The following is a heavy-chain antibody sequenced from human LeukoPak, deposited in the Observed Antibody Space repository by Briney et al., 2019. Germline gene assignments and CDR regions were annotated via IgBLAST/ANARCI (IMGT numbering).Heavy chain of an antibody. J-gene: IGHJ6*02. Sequence: SETLSLTCTVSGGSISSYYWSWIRQPAGKGLEWIGRICTSGSTNYNPSLKSRVTMSVDTSKNQFSLKLSSVTAADTAVYYCARDYGDYGGYYYYGMDVWGQGTTVTVSS. CDR3: ARDYGDYGGYYYYGMDV. CDR2: ICTSGST. D-gene: IGHD4-17*01. CDR1: GGSISSYY. V-gene: IGHV4-4*07.